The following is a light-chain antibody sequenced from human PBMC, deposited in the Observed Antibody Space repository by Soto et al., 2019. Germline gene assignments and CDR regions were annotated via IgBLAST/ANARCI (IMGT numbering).Light chain of an antibody. Sequence: EIVMTQSPATLTVSPGERATLSCRVSQSIRSNLAWYQQRPGQAPRLLMYGASTRADGIPARFTGSGSGTEFTLTISSLQSEDFAVYYCQQYHIWPPWTSGQGTKVDIK. CDR1: QSIRSN. J-gene: IGKJ1*01. V-gene: IGKV3-15*01. CDR2: GAS. CDR3: QQYHIWPPWT.